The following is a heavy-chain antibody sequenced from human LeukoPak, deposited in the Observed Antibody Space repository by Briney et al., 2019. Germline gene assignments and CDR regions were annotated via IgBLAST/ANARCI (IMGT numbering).Heavy chain of an antibody. CDR3: AREVRGSYGPQAFDI. V-gene: IGHV3-21*01. CDR1: GFTFSSYS. J-gene: IGHJ3*02. D-gene: IGHD5-18*01. CDR2: IGGSSSSI. Sequence: KPGGSLRLSCTASGFTFSSYSMNWVRQAPGKGREWVSSIGGSSSSIYYADSVKGRFTISRDNAKNSLYQQMNSLRAEDTAVYYCAREVRGSYGPQAFDIWGQGTMVTVSS.